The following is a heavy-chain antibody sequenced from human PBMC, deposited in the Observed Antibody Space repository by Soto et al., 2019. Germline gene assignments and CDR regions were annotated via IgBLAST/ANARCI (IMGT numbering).Heavy chain of an antibody. CDR3: SRYFSDSRTLVY. J-gene: IGHJ4*02. Sequence: EVQLVESGGGLVQPGGSLRLSCAASGFTVSNNYMSWVRQAPGKGLEWVSLIYSGGSTYYADPVKGRFTISRDNSKNTLYLQINSLRAEDAAVYYCSRYFSDSRTLVYWGQGILVTVSS. D-gene: IGHD3-22*01. CDR2: IYSGGST. V-gene: IGHV3-66*01. CDR1: GFTVSNNY.